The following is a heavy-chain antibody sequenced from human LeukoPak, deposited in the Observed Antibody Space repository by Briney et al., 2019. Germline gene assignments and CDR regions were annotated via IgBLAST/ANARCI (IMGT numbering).Heavy chain of an antibody. J-gene: IGHJ6*02. CDR2: ISAYNGNT. CDR3: ARPLSSYYDILTGYDPTYYGMDV. D-gene: IGHD3-9*01. Sequence: GASVKVSCKASGYTFTGYYMHWVRQAPGQGLEWMGWISAYNGNTNYAQKLQGRVTMTTDTSTSTAYMELRSLRSDDTAVYYCARPLSSYYDILTGYDPTYYGMDVWGQGTTVTVSS. V-gene: IGHV1-18*04. CDR1: GYTFTGYY.